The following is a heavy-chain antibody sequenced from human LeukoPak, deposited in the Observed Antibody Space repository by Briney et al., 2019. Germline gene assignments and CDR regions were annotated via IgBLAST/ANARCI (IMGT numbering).Heavy chain of an antibody. J-gene: IGHJ6*03. CDR2: IYYSGST. V-gene: IGHV4-38-2*01. CDR1: GFTFSRYS. D-gene: IGHD2-15*01. Sequence: EPGGSLRLSCAASGFTFSRYSMNWIRQPPGKGLEWIGSIYYSGSTYYNPSLKSRVTISVDTSKNQFSLKLSSVTAADTAVYYCARQGCSGGSCYYMDVWGKGTTVTVSS. CDR3: ARQGCSGGSCYYMDV.